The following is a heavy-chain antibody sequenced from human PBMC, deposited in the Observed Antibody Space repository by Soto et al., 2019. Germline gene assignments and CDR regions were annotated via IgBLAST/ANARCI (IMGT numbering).Heavy chain of an antibody. CDR3: ARDRYYGSGSYTHYYGMDV. J-gene: IGHJ6*02. CDR1: GGTFSSYA. D-gene: IGHD3-10*01. Sequence: RASVKVSCKASGGTFSSYAISWVRQAPGQGLEWMGGIIPIFGTANYAQKFQGRVTITADESTSTAYMELSSLRSEDTAVYYCARDRYYGSGSYTHYYGMDVWGQGTTVTVSS. V-gene: IGHV1-69*13. CDR2: IIPIFGTA.